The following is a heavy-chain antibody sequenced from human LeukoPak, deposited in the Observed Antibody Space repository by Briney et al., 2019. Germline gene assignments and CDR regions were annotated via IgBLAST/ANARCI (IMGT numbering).Heavy chain of an antibody. CDR1: GGSFSGYY. CDR2: INHSGST. Sequence: SETLSLTCAVYGGSFSGYYWSWIRQPPGKGLEWIGEINHSGSTNYNPSLKSRVTISVDTSKNQFSLKLGSVTAADTAVYYCARGPSWATYYRGYFDYWGQGTLVTVSS. D-gene: IGHD5-24*01. J-gene: IGHJ4*02. V-gene: IGHV4-34*01. CDR3: ARGPSWATYYRGYFDY.